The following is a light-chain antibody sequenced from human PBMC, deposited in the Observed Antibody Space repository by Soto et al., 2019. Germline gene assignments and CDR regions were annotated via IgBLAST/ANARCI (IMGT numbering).Light chain of an antibody. V-gene: IGKV1-5*03. J-gene: IGKJ2*01. CDR3: QQYNTYPFA. Sequence: DIQMTQSPSTLSASVGDRVTITCRASQSISSWLAWYQQKPGKAPKLLIYNTSFLESGAPSRFSGSGSGAECTLTISTLQPDDFAKYYGQQYNTYPFAFGQGTTLEI. CDR2: NTS. CDR1: QSISSW.